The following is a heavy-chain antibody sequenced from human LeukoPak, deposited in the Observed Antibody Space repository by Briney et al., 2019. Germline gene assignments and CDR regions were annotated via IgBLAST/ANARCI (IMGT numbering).Heavy chain of an antibody. CDR1: GYSFSLYW. D-gene: IGHD6-13*01. CDR2: IYPGDSHV. CDR3: ARLSGGSWSDTEQLSH. J-gene: IGHJ1*01. V-gene: IGHV5-51*01. Sequence: GESLKISCEGSGYSFSLYWIAWVRQMPGKGLQWMGVIYPGDSHVLYGLSVQGRFIISSDKSLNTAYLQWSSFEASDNGMYFCARLSGGSWSDTEQLSHWGQGTLVRVSS.